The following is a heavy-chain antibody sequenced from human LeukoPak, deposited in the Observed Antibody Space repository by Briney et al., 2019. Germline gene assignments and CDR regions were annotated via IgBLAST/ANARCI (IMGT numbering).Heavy chain of an antibody. CDR1: GGSISSYY. J-gene: IGHJ4*02. CDR2: IYYSGST. D-gene: IGHD2-21*02. V-gene: IGHV4-59*01. Sequence: PSETLSPTCTVSGGSISSYYWSWIRQPPGKGLEWIGYIYYSGSTNYNPSLKSRVTISVDTSKNQFSLKLSSVTAADTAVYYCARGGYCGGDCYFYYWGQGTLVTVSS. CDR3: ARGGYCGGDCYFYY.